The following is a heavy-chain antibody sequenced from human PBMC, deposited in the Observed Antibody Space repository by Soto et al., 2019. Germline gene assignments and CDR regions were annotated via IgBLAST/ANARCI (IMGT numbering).Heavy chain of an antibody. V-gene: IGHV4-59*01. CDR2: IYYSGST. CDR1: GGSISSYY. Sequence: QVQLQESGPGLVKPSETLSLTCTVSGGSISSYYWSWIRQPPGKGLEWIGYIYYSGSTNYNPSLKSRVTLSVDTSKNQFSLKLSSVPAADPAVYYCASGEMATINFDYWGQGTLVTVSS. CDR3: ASGEMATINFDY. J-gene: IGHJ4*02. D-gene: IGHD5-12*01.